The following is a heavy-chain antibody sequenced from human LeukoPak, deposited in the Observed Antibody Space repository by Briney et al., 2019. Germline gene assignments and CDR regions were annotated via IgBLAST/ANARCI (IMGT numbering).Heavy chain of an antibody. CDR1: GYTLTDYY. CDR3: ARDWRGSYFPDF. Sequence: GASVKVPCKASGYTLTDYYMHWVRQAPGQGLEWMGWINPNSGDTNYAQKFQGRVTMTRDTSISTAYMELSRLTSDDTAVYYCARDWRGSYFPDFWGQGTLVTVSS. CDR2: INPNSGDT. V-gene: IGHV1-2*02. D-gene: IGHD1-26*01. J-gene: IGHJ4*02.